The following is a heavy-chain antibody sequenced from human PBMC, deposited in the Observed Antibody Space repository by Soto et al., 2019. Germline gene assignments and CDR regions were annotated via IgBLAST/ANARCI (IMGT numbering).Heavy chain of an antibody. CDR1: GFTFSDYG. CDR3: ARRPISYGSGIMDV. J-gene: IGHJ6*02. Sequence: PGGSLRLSCAASGFTFSDYGMHWVRQAPGKGLEWVAVIWYDGRNKYYADSVKGRFTISRDNSKNTLYLHMNSLRAEDTSVYYCARRPISYGSGIMDVWGQGTTVT. V-gene: IGHV3-33*01. D-gene: IGHD3-10*01. CDR2: IWYDGRNK.